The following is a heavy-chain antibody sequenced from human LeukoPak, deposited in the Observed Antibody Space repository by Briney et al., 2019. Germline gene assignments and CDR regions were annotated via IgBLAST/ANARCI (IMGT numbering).Heavy chain of an antibody. J-gene: IGHJ4*02. CDR1: GYTFTSYG. Sequence: ASVKVSCKASGYTFTSYGISWVRQAPGQGLEWMGWISAYNGNTNYAQKLQGRVTMTTDTSTSTAYMELRSLRSDDTAVYYCARARPRGYDFWSGYYRGGNDYWGQATLVTVSS. D-gene: IGHD3-3*01. CDR2: ISAYNGNT. CDR3: ARARPRGYDFWSGYYRGGNDY. V-gene: IGHV1-18*01.